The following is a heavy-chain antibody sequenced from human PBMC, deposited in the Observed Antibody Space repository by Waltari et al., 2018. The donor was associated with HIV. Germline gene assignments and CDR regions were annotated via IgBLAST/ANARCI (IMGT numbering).Heavy chain of an antibody. V-gene: IGHV3-7*01. J-gene: IGHJ4*02. D-gene: IGHD5-18*01. Sequence: SGFTFSSYWMSWVRQAPGKGLEWVANIKQDGSEKYYVDSVKGRFTISRDNAKNSLYLQMNSLRAEDTAVYYCARDLGYSYGYVSDYWGQGTLVTVSS. CDR1: GFTFSSYW. CDR2: IKQDGSEK. CDR3: ARDLGYSYGYVSDY.